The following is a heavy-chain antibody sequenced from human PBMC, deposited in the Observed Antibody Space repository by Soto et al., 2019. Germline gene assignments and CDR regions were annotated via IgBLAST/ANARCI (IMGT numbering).Heavy chain of an antibody. V-gene: IGHV3-7*01. CDR3: GRVFGAYNFVDW. CDR2: IRYDESEQ. CDR1: GFTFSGYW. D-gene: IGHD3-3*01. Sequence: EVLLVESGGGLVQPGGSMSLSCAASGFTFSGYWMSWVRRAPGKGLGWVANIRYDESEQHYVDSVEGRFTISRDNAKNSLFLQMHSLRAEDTAVYFCGRVFGAYNFVDWWGQGTLVTVSS. J-gene: IGHJ4*02.